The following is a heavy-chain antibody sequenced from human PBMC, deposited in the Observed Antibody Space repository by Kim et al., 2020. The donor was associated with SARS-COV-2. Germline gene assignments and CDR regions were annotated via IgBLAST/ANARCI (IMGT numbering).Heavy chain of an antibody. D-gene: IGHD3-9*01. Sequence: SETLSLTCTVSGGSISSGSYYWSWIRQPAGKGLEWIGRIYTSRSTNYNPSLKSRVTISVDTSKNQFSLKLSSVTAADTAVYYCARDGSETVLRYFDWIPIENWFDPWGQGTLVTVSS. CDR1: GGSISSGSYY. CDR2: IYTSRST. J-gene: IGHJ5*02. CDR3: ARDGSETVLRYFDWIPIENWFDP. V-gene: IGHV4-61*02.